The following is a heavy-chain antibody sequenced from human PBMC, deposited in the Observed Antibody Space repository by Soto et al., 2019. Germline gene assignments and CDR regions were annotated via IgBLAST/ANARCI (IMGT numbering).Heavy chain of an antibody. D-gene: IGHD3-9*01. CDR2: ISYDGSNK. Sequence: GGSLRLSCAASGFTFSSYAMHWVRQAPGKGLEWVPVISYDGSNKYYADSVKGRFTISRDNSKNTLYLQMNSLRAEDTAVYYCARDHYDILTGHTDYWGQGTLVTVSS. CDR1: GFTFSSYA. CDR3: ARDHYDILTGHTDY. V-gene: IGHV3-30-3*01. J-gene: IGHJ4*02.